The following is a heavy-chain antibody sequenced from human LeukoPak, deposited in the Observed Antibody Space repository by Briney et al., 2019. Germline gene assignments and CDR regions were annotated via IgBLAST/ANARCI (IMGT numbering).Heavy chain of an antibody. Sequence: ASVKVSCKASGGTFSSYAISWVRQAPGQGLEWMGWINPNSGGTNYAQKFQGRVTMTRDTSISTAYMELSRLRSDDTAVYYCARGLSYDSSGYYLFDPWGQGTLVTVSS. CDR1: GGTFSSYA. J-gene: IGHJ5*02. V-gene: IGHV1-2*02. D-gene: IGHD3-22*01. CDR3: ARGLSYDSSGYYLFDP. CDR2: INPNSGGT.